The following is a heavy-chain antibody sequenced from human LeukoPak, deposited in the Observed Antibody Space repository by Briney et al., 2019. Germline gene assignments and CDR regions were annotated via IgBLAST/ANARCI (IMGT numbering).Heavy chain of an antibody. J-gene: IGHJ5*02. Sequence: ASVKVSCKASGYTFTRHYIQWVRQAPGQGLEWMGIINPSGGSTSYAQKFQGRVTLTRDTSTSTVYMELSSLRSEDTAVYYCARERGVAVAGEGVDPWGQGTLVTVSS. CDR2: INPSGGST. CDR1: GYTFTRHY. CDR3: ARERGVAVAGEGVDP. V-gene: IGHV1-46*01. D-gene: IGHD6-19*01.